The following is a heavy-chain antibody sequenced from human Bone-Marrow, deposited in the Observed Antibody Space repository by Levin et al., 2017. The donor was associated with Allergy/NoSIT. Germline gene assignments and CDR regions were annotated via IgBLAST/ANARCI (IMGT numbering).Heavy chain of an antibody. CDR1: GYKFDTFG. CDR2: VSPYNGNT. Sequence: ASVKVSCKATGYKFDTFGISWVRQAPGRGLEWMGWVSPYNGNTNYAQRFQGRVTMTVDTSTFTTYMELRTLTSDDTAVYYCARDLDYLDYWGQGTLVTVSS. V-gene: IGHV1-18*01. J-gene: IGHJ4*02. CDR3: ARDLDYLDY. D-gene: IGHD3/OR15-3a*01.